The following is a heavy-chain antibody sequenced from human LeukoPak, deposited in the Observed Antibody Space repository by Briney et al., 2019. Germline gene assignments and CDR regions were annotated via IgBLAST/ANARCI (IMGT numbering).Heavy chain of an antibody. CDR2: ISGSGGST. CDR1: GFSFSNYA. Sequence: GGSLRLSCVSSGFSFSNYAMSWVRQAPGKGLERVSSISGSGGSTHYADSVKGRFTISRDNSRNTLYLQMNSLRAEDTAVYYCARVPGVNYFDYWGQGTLATVSS. CDR3: ARVPGVNYFDY. D-gene: IGHD2-2*01. V-gene: IGHV3-23*01. J-gene: IGHJ4*02.